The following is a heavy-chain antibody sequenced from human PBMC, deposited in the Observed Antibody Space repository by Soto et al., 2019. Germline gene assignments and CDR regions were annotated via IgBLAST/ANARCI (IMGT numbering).Heavy chain of an antibody. V-gene: IGHV4-31*03. D-gene: IGHD4-17*01. CDR2: IYYSGST. CDR1: GGSISSGGYY. J-gene: IGHJ4*02. CDR3: ARGLSVTLFDY. Sequence: QVQLQESGPGLVKPSQTLSLTCTVSGGSISSGGYYWTWIRQYPGKGLEWIGYIYYSGSTFYNPSIKSRVSISVDTSKNQFSLHLISVIAADTAVYYCARGLSVTLFDYWGQGTLVTVSS.